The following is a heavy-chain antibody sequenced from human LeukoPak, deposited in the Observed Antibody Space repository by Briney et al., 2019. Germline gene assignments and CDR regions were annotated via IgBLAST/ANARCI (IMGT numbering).Heavy chain of an antibody. D-gene: IGHD3-16*01. CDR3: ARGINGMDV. CDR2: MNPNSGNT. J-gene: IGHJ6*02. Sequence: ASVKVSCKASGYTFTSYEINWVRQATAQGLEWMGGMNPNSGNTGYAQKFQGRLTMTRDTSISTAYMELSSLRSEDTAVYYCARGINGMDVWGQGTTVTVSS. V-gene: IGHV1-8*01. CDR1: GYTFTSYE.